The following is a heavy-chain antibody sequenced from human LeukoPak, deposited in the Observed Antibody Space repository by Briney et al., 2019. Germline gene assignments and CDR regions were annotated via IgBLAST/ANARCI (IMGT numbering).Heavy chain of an antibody. J-gene: IGHJ4*02. Sequence: GASVKVSCKASGYTFTSYDINWVRQATGQGLEWMGWMNPNSGNTGYAQKFQGRVTMTRNISISTAYMELSSLRSEDTAVYYCASRGGSTTGSDFDYWGQGTLVTVSS. D-gene: IGHD3-16*01. V-gene: IGHV1-8*01. CDR3: ASRGGSTTGSDFDY. CDR2: MNPNSGNT. CDR1: GYTFTSYD.